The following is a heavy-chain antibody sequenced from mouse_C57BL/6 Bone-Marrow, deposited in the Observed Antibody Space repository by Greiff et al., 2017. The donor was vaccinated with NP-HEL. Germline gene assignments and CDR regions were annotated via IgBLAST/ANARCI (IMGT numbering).Heavy chain of an antibody. CDR1: GFNIKNTY. D-gene: IGHD2-5*01. CDR3: AREGYSNYGHYYAMDY. Sequence: VQLKESVAELVRPGASVKLSCTASGFNIKNTYMHWVKQRPEQGLEWIGRIDPANGNTKYAPKFQGKATITADTSSNTAYLQLSSLTSEDTAIYYCAREGYSNYGHYYAMDYWGQGTSVTVSS. J-gene: IGHJ4*01. CDR2: IDPANGNT. V-gene: IGHV14-3*01.